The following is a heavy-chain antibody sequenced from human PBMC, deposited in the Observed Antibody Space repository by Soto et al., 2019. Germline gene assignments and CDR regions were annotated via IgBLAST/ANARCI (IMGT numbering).Heavy chain of an antibody. J-gene: IGHJ4*02. Sequence: PSETLSLTCTVSGGSVSSGSYYWSWIRQPPGKGLEWIGYIYYSGSTNYNPSLKSRVTISVDTSKNQFSLKLSSVTAADTAVYYCAREVGATSIADYWGQGTLVTVSS. D-gene: IGHD1-26*01. V-gene: IGHV4-61*01. CDR2: IYYSGST. CDR3: AREVGATSIADY. CDR1: GGSVSSGSYY.